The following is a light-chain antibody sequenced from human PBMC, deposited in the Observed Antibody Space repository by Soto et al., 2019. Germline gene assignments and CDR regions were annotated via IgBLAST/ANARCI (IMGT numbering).Light chain of an antibody. CDR3: SSFTTYRFYV. CDR1: SNDIGAYDF. V-gene: IGLV2-14*01. J-gene: IGLJ1*01. Sequence: SALTQPTSVSGSPGQSITISCTGNSNDIGAYDFVSWYQQHPGKAPRLLIRGVLNRPSGISSRFSASKSGLTAYLTXXGLQAEDEADYYCSSFTTYRFYVFGTGTKVTVL. CDR2: GVL.